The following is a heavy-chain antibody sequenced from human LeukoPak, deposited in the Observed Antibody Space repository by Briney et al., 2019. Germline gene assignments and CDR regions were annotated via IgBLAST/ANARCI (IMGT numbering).Heavy chain of an antibody. V-gene: IGHV3-48*01. Sequence: GGSLRLSCAASGFTFSSYSMNWVRQAPGKGLEWVSYISSSSSTIYYADSVKGRFTISRDNAKNSLYLQMNSLRAEDTAVYYCARPSEDIAAAGVFDYWGQGTLVTVSS. D-gene: IGHD6-13*01. CDR3: ARPSEDIAAAGVFDY. CDR2: ISSSSSTI. CDR1: GFTFSSYS. J-gene: IGHJ4*02.